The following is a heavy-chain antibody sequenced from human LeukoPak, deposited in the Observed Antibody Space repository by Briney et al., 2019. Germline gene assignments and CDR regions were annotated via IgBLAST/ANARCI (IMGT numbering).Heavy chain of an antibody. D-gene: IGHD5-18*01. CDR3: ARVLPYSYGYFDY. J-gene: IGHJ4*02. CDR1: GFTFSSYS. V-gene: IGHV4-59*08. Sequence: PGGSLRLACAASGFTFSSYSMNWVRQAPGKGLEWIGNIYDSGSTYYNASLQSRVTISIDTSKNQFSLRLSSVTAADTAMYYCARVLPYSYGYFDYWGQGTLVTVSS. CDR2: IYDSGST.